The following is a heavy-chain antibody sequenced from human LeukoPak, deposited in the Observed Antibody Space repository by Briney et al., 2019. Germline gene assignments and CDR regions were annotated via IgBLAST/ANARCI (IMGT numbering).Heavy chain of an antibody. D-gene: IGHD3-22*01. CDR2: IVVGSGNT. Sequence: SVKVSCTTSGFTFISSAVQWVRQARGQRLEWIGWIVVGSGNTNYAQKFQERVTITRDMSTSTAYMELSSLRSEDTAVYYCAADPSYSSGYRYYFDYWGQGTLVTVSS. V-gene: IGHV1-58*01. CDR1: GFTFISSA. J-gene: IGHJ4*02. CDR3: AADPSYSSGYRYYFDY.